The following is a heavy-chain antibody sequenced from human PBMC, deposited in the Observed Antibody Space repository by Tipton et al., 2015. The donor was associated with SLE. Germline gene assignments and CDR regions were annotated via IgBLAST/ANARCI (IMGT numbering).Heavy chain of an antibody. J-gene: IGHJ3*02. D-gene: IGHD3-10*01. CDR1: GGSISTRSYY. CDR2: INSRGKS. CDR3: ARHVVRRYGDAFDI. V-gene: IGHV4-39*07. Sequence: TLSLTCTVSGGSISTRSYYWGWIRQPPGKGLEWIGSINSRGKSYYSPSLQSRITISLDTSKNQFSLKLSSVTAADTAVYYCARHVVRRYGDAFDIWGQGTMVTVPS.